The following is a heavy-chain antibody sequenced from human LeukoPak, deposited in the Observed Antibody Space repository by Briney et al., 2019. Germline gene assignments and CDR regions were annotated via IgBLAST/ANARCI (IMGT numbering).Heavy chain of an antibody. CDR3: ARSIRATVVRFDP. V-gene: IGHV4-59*01. Sequence: PPETLSLTCTVSGGSISSYHWSWIRQPPGKGLEWIGYIYYSGSTNYNPSLKSRVTISVDTSKNQFSLKLSSVTAADTAVYYCARSIRATVVRFDPWGQGTLVTVSS. D-gene: IGHD4-23*01. J-gene: IGHJ5*02. CDR2: IYYSGST. CDR1: GGSISSYH.